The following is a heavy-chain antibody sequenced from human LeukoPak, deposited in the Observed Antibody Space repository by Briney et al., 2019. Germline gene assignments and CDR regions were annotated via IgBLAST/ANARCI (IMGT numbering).Heavy chain of an antibody. J-gene: IGHJ4*02. D-gene: IGHD2-2*01. CDR3: ATSSTSLNDYFDY. CDR1: GFTFDDYT. V-gene: IGHV3-43*01. Sequence: GGSLRLSCAASGFTFDDYTMHWVCQAPGKGLEWVSLISWDGGSTYYADSVKGRFTISRDNSKNSLYLQMNSLRTEDTALHYCATSSTSLNDYFDYWGQGTLVTVSS. CDR2: ISWDGGST.